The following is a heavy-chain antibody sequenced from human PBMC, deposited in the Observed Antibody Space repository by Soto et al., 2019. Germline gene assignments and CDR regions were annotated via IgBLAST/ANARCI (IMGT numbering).Heavy chain of an antibody. CDR3: AREGSYSAYNFAHGIQLWSFDF. CDR1: GGSINTFY. CDR2: IFSSGST. V-gene: IGHV4-4*07. Sequence: SETLSLTCPVSGGSINTFYWSWVRQPAGKGLEWIGRIFSSGSTSFNPSLESRVAMSVDTSKNHFSLNLSSVTAADMAVYYCAREGSYSAYNFAHGIQLWSFDFWGQGALVTVSS. D-gene: IGHD5-12*01. J-gene: IGHJ4*02.